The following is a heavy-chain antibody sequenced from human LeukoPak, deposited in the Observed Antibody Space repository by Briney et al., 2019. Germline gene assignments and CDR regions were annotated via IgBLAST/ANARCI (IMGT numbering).Heavy chain of an antibody. V-gene: IGHV1-18*01. D-gene: IGHD6-19*01. CDR1: GYTFTSYG. CDR3: ARDRSYSSGWYSNWFDP. Sequence: EASVKVSCKGSGYTFTSYGISWVRQAPGQGLEWMGWISAYNGNTNYAQKLQGRVTMTTDTSTSTAYMELRSLRSDDTAVYYCARDRSYSSGWYSNWFDPWGQGTLVTVSS. J-gene: IGHJ5*02. CDR2: ISAYNGNT.